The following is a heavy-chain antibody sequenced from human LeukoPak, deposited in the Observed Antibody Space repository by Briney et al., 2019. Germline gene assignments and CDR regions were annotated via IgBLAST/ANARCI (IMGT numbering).Heavy chain of an antibody. CDR1: GGSFSGYY. D-gene: IGHD5-18*01. J-gene: IGHJ4*02. V-gene: IGHV4-34*01. CDR3: ARGSAMANDY. CDR2: INHSGST. Sequence: SETLSLTCAVYGGSFSGYYWNWIRQPPGKGLEWIGEINHSGSTNYNPSLKSRVTISVDTSKNQFSLKLSSVTAADTGVYYCARGSAMANDYWGQGTLVTVCS.